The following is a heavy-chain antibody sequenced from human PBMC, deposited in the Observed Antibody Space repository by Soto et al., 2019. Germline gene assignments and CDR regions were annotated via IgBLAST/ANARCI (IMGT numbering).Heavy chain of an antibody. CDR1: GLTFSREA. J-gene: IGHJ4*02. V-gene: IGHV3-48*03. CDR3: ARGYHHGSHFGH. D-gene: IGHD2-15*01. CDR2: IQDRGSPI. Sequence: GGSLRLSCEVSGLTFSREAMNWVRQAPGKGLEWVAYIQDRGSPIYWGESVKGRFTLSRDNAKNALYLQMSSLTAEDTAVYYCARGYHHGSHFGHWGQGVLVTASS.